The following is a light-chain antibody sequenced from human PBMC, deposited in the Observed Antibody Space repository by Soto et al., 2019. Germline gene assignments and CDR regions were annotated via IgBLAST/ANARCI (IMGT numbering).Light chain of an antibody. J-gene: IGKJ4*01. CDR2: GAS. Sequence: DVRMTQSPSSLYASVGDTITITCRASQTITTYLNCFQQKPGEAPRLLIYGASTLHDGVPSRFSGSGSGTDFTLTISGLQPEDFATYHCQQTYSDISFGGGT. CDR1: QTITTY. CDR3: QQTYSDIS. V-gene: IGKV1-39*01.